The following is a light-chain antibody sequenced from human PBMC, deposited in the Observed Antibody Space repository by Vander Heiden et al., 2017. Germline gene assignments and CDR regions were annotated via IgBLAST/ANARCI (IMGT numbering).Light chain of an antibody. CDR2: KAS. J-gene: IGKJ2*01. CDR1: QSISSW. Sequence: DIQMTQSPSILSASVGDRVTITCRASQSISSWLAWYQQKPGKAPKLLIYKASTLQSGVPSRFSGSGSGTEFTLTISSLQPDDFAAYYCLQYERYSYTFSQGTKLDI. V-gene: IGKV1-5*03. CDR3: LQYERYSYT.